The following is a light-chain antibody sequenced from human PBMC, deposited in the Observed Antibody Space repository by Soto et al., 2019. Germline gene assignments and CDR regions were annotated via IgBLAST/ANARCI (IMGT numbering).Light chain of an antibody. CDR3: RSQTIGRTRV. Sequence: QSALTQPASLSGAPVQSIAISCTGTFSDVGGYDYVSWYQQHPDKAPKLMIYEVTKRPSGVSNRFSGSKSGNTASLTSAGLQPEDEADYYCRSQTIGRTRVLGSGTKLPV. J-gene: IGLJ1*01. CDR1: FSDVGGYDY. V-gene: IGLV2-14*01. CDR2: EVT.